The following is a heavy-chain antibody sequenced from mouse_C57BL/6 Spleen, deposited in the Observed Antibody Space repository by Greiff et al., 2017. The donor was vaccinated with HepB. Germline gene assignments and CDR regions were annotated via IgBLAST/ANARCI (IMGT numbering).Heavy chain of an antibody. J-gene: IGHJ1*03. CDR3: ARLGITTVVAKYFDV. CDR2: IYPRDGST. CDR1: GYTFTSYD. D-gene: IGHD1-1*01. Sequence: QVQLQQSGPELVKPGASVKLSCKASGYTFTSYDINWVKQSPGQGLEWIGWIYPRDGSTKYNEKFKGKATLTVDTSSSTAYMELHSLTSEDSAVYFCARLGITTVVAKYFDVWGTGTTVTVSS. V-gene: IGHV1-85*01.